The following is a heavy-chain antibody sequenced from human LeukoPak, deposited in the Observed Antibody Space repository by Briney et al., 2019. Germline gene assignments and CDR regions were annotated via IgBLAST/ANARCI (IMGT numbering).Heavy chain of an antibody. J-gene: IGHJ4*02. D-gene: IGHD4-17*01. CDR2: IYYSGST. CDR1: GGSISSGGYY. CDR3: ARVSTVTTNYFDY. V-gene: IGHV4-31*03. Sequence: PSQTLSLTCTVSGGSISSGGYYWSWLRQHPGKGLEWSGYIYYSGSTYYNPSLKSRVTISVDTSKNQFSLKLSSVTAADTAVYYCARVSTVTTNYFDYWGQGTLVTVSS.